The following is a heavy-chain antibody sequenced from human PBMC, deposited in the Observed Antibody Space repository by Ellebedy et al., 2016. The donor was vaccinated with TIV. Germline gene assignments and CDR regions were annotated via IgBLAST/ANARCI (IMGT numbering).Heavy chain of an antibody. J-gene: IGHJ4*02. CDR3: ARDVPDIYCTSTSCFLGYYFDS. D-gene: IGHD2-2*01. Sequence: GGSLRLSXAASGFTFSGYGMHWVRQAPGKGLEWVAVISYDGSNIYYEDSVKGRFAISRDNSKNTLYLQMNSLRPEDTAVYYCARDVPDIYCTSTSCFLGYYFDSWGQGTLVTVSS. V-gene: IGHV3-30*03. CDR1: GFTFSGYG. CDR2: ISYDGSNI.